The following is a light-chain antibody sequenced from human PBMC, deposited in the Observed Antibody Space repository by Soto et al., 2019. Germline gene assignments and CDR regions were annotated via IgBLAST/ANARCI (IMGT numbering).Light chain of an antibody. V-gene: IGKV2-28*01. CDR1: QSLLHSNGYNY. CDR2: LGS. CDR3: MQTLQTPT. J-gene: IGKJ4*01. Sequence: DIVLTQFPLSLPVTPGEPASISCRSSQSLLHSNGYNYLDWFLQKPGQSPQLLVYLGSHRASGVPDRFSGSGSGTDFTLKISRVEAEDVGVYYCMQTLQTPTFGGGTKVEIK.